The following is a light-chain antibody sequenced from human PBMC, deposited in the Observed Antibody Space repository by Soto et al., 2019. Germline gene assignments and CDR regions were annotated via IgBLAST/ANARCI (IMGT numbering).Light chain of an antibody. J-gene: IGLJ1*01. V-gene: IGLV2-14*01. CDR3: SSYTSRTTLVV. CDR1: SSDVGDFNY. Sequence: QSVLTQPASVSGSPGQSITLSCTGTSSDVGDFNYVSWFQQHPGKAPKLLISEVTNRPSGVSNRFSGSKSGNTASLTISGLQAEDEADYYCSSYTSRTTLVVFGTGTKVTVL. CDR2: EVT.